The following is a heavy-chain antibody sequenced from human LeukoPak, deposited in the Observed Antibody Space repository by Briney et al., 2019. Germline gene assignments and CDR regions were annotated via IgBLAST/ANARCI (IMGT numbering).Heavy chain of an antibody. Sequence: GGSLRLSCAASGFTFHDYAIHSVRQAQGQDLKSDSLVSWDGGSTYYADSVKGQFTISRDNSKNSLSLQMNNLRTEDTALYYCAKDMANYGDYSSSDYWGPGTLVTVSS. J-gene: IGHJ4*02. CDR2: VSWDGGST. CDR1: GFTFHDYA. D-gene: IGHD4-17*01. V-gene: IGHV3-43*01. CDR3: AKDMANYGDYSSSDY.